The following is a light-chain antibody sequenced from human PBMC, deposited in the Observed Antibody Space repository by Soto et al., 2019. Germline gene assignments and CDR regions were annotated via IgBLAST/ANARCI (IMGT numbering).Light chain of an antibody. J-gene: IGKJ4*01. CDR1: QSVSSY. V-gene: IGKV3-11*01. Sequence: EIVMTQSPATLSVSPGDGATLSCRASQSVSSYLAWYQQKPGQAPRLLIYDASNRATGIPARFSGSGSGTDFTLTISSLEPEDFAVYYCQQRSNWPRLTFGGGTKVDIK. CDR2: DAS. CDR3: QQRSNWPRLT.